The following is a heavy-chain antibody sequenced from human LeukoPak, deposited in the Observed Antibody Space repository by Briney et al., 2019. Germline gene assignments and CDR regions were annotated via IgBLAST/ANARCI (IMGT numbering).Heavy chain of an antibody. CDR1: GYTFTSYD. Sequence: ASVTVSCKASGYTFTSYDINWVRQATGQGREWMGWMNPNSGNTGYAQKFQDRVTITRNTSVSTAYMELSSLRSEDTAVYYCARGRKGLELHTDYWGQGTLVTVSS. J-gene: IGHJ4*02. CDR2: MNPNSGNT. D-gene: IGHD1-26*01. CDR3: ARGRKGLELHTDY. V-gene: IGHV1-8*03.